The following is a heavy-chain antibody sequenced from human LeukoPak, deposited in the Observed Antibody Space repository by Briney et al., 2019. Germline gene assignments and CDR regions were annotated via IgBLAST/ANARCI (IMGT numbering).Heavy chain of an antibody. J-gene: IGHJ4*02. CDR1: GFTISSYA. CDR3: VRDRWVDY. V-gene: IGHV3-64D*06. CDR2: ISSDGGST. D-gene: IGHD4-23*01. Sequence: GGSLRLSCSVSGFTISSYAMHWVRQAPGKGLEYVSSISSDGGSTFHADSVKGRFSISRDNSKNTLSLQMSSLRAEDTAVYYCVRDRWVDYWGQGTLVTVSS.